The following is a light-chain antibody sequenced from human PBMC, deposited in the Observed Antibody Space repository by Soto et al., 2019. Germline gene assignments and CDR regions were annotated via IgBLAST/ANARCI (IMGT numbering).Light chain of an antibody. V-gene: IGLV2-14*01. CDR3: CSYTSTSSPVL. Sequence: QSALTQPASVSGSPGQSITVSCTGTSSDVGGYNYVSWYQQHPGKAPKLMIFEVSNRPSGVSDRFSGSKSGNTASLTISGLQAEDESDYYCCSYTSTSSPVLFGGGTKVTVL. CDR2: EVS. J-gene: IGLJ2*01. CDR1: SSDVGGYNY.